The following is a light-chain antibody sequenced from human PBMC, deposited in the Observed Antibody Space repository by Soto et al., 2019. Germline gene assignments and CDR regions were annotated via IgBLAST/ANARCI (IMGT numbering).Light chain of an antibody. Sequence: EVVLTQSPGTLSLSPGDRATLSCRATQSISSGYLAWYQQKPGQAPRLLIYGASTRATGIPDRFSGSGSAADFTITITRLEPEDFAVYYCLHHGTSTRTFGQGTKVEIK. J-gene: IGKJ1*01. CDR1: QSISSGY. CDR2: GAS. V-gene: IGKV3-20*01. CDR3: LHHGTSTRT.